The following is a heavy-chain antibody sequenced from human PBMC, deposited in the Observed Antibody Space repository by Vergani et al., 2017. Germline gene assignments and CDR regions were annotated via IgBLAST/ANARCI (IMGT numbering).Heavy chain of an antibody. CDR2: ISAYNGNT. CDR1: GYTFTSYG. J-gene: IGHJ4*02. D-gene: IGHD5-18*01. V-gene: IGHV1-18*01. Sequence: QVQLVQSGAEVKKPGASVKVSCKASGYTFTSYGISWVRQAPGQGLEWMGWISAYNGNTNYAPKLQGRATMTTDTSTRTAYMELRGLRSEDTAVYYCARGGRGYSYGFSDYWGQGTLVTVSS. CDR3: ARGGRGYSYGFSDY.